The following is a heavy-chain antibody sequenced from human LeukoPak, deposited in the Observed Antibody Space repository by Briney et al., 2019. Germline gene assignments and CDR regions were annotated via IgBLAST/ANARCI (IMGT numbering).Heavy chain of an antibody. Sequence: ASVKVSCKASGYTFTGYYMHWVRQAPGQGLEWMGWINPNSGGTNYAQKFQGRVTMTRDTSISTAYMELSRLRSDDTAVYYCARGPSIMFYYGMDVWGQGTTVTVSS. CDR2: INPNSGGT. D-gene: IGHD2-8*01. CDR3: ARGPSIMFYYGMDV. V-gene: IGHV1-2*02. CDR1: GYTFTGYY. J-gene: IGHJ6*02.